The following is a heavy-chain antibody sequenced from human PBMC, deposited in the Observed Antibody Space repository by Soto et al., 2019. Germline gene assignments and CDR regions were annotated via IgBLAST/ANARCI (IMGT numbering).Heavy chain of an antibody. D-gene: IGHD2-2*01. Sequence: QVQLVQSGAEVKKPGSSVKVSCKASGGTFSSYTISWVRQAPGQGLEWMGRIIPILGIANYAQKFQGRVTITADKSTSTAYMELSSLRSEDTAVYYCARNPQPVCSSTSCYGYSSGWYTTGDNWFDPWGQGTLVTVSS. CDR3: ARNPQPVCSSTSCYGYSSGWYTTGDNWFDP. J-gene: IGHJ5*02. V-gene: IGHV1-69*02. CDR2: IIPILGIA. CDR1: GGTFSSYT.